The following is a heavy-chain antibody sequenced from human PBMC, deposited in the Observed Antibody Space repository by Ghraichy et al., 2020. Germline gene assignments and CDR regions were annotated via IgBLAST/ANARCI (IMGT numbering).Heavy chain of an antibody. CDR3: ARGSTVVRFYYYDGMDV. D-gene: IGHD4-23*01. J-gene: IGHJ6*02. CDR1: GFSFSGYS. CDR2: ITSSSRTT. Sequence: GGSLRLSCVGSGFSFSGYSMNWVRQSPGKGLEWIAYITSSSRTTSYADSVKGRFTISRDNAQNSLYLQMNSLRDEDTAVYYCARGSTVVRFYYYDGMDVWGQGTMVTVTS. V-gene: IGHV3-48*02.